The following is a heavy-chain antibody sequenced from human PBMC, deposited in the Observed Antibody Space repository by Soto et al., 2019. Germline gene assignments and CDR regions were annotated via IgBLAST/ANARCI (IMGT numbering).Heavy chain of an antibody. Sequence: NPSETLSLTCAVYGGSFSGYYWSWIRQPPGKGLEWIGEINHSGSTNYNPSLKSRVTISVDTSKNQFSLKLSSVTAADTAVYYCARGGRRDGYRKTPRRFDYWGQGTLVTVSS. V-gene: IGHV4-34*01. D-gene: IGHD5-12*01. J-gene: IGHJ4*02. CDR1: GGSFSGYY. CDR3: ARGGRRDGYRKTPRRFDY. CDR2: INHSGST.